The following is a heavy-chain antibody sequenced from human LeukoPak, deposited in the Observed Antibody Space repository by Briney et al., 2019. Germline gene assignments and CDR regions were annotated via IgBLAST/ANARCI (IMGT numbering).Heavy chain of an antibody. Sequence: GESLKISCKGSGYSFTTYWIGWVRQMPGKGLEWMGIIYPGDSDTRYSPSFQGQVTISADKSISTASLQWSSLKASDTAMYYCARRPQMTMMVPDTFDIWGQGTMVTVSS. D-gene: IGHD3-22*01. CDR1: GYSFTTYW. J-gene: IGHJ3*02. CDR2: IYPGDSDT. V-gene: IGHV5-51*01. CDR3: ARRPQMTMMVPDTFDI.